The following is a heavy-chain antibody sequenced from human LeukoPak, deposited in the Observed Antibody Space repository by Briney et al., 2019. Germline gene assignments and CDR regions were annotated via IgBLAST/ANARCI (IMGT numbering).Heavy chain of an antibody. CDR1: GFTFSSYG. V-gene: IGHV3-30*03. CDR3: ARDGGYSGYGIYHIDY. Sequence: GGSLRLSCAASGFTFSSYGMHWVRQAPGKGLEWVAVISYDGSNKYYADSVKGRFTISRDNSKNTLYLQMNSLRAEDTAVYYCARDGGYSGYGIYHIDYWGQGTLVTVSS. D-gene: IGHD5-12*01. J-gene: IGHJ4*02. CDR2: ISYDGSNK.